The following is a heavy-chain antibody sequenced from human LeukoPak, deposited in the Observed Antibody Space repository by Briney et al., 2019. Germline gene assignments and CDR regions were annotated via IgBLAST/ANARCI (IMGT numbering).Heavy chain of an antibody. CDR2: IYYSGST. V-gene: IGHV4-59*01. CDR1: GGSMNSYS. D-gene: IGHD5/OR15-5a*01. CDR3: ARGTVSMYYMDV. J-gene: IGHJ6*03. Sequence: SETLSLTCTVSGGSMNSYSWSWIRQPPGKGLEWIANIYYSGSTNYNPSLKSRVTISLDTSKNQFSVRLSSVTAADKAVYYCARGTVSMYYMDVWGKGTTVTISS.